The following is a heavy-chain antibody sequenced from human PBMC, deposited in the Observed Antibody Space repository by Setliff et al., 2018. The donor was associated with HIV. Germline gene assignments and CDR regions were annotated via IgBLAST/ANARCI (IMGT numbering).Heavy chain of an antibody. V-gene: IGHV3-74*01. Sequence: GGSLRLSCATSGFAFSDYDFHWVRQAPGKGLVWVSRINSDGSSISYADSVKGRFTISRDNAKNTLYLQMNSLRGEDTAVYYCARHSDWYGNDAFDIWGQGTRVTVSS. CDR2: INSDGSSI. CDR1: GFAFSDYD. D-gene: IGHD6-19*01. CDR3: ARHSDWYGNDAFDI. J-gene: IGHJ3*02.